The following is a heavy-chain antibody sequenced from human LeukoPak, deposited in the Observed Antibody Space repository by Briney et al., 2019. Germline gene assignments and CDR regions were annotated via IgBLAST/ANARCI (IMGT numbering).Heavy chain of an antibody. CDR2: IYSGGST. Sequence: PGGSLRLSCAASGFTVSSNYMSWVRQAPGKGLEWVSVIYSGGSTYYADSVKGRFTISRDNSKNTLYLQMNSLRAEDTAVYYCARDYVWTVFDYWGQGTLVTVSS. J-gene: IGHJ4*02. CDR3: ARDYVWTVFDY. CDR1: GFTVSSNY. V-gene: IGHV3-66*01. D-gene: IGHD3-16*01.